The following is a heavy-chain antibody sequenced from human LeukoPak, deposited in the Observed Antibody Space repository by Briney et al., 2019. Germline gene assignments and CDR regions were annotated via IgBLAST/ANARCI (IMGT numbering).Heavy chain of an antibody. J-gene: IGHJ4*02. CDR2: ISSDGSST. D-gene: IGHD1-26*01. CDR1: GFTFSSYW. CDR3: ARGYSGSYRVDY. Sequence: GGSLRLSCAACGFTFSSYWMHWVRQAPGKGLVWVSRISSDGSSTTYADSVKGRFTISRDNAKNTLYLQMNSPRAEDTAVYYCARGYSGSYRVDYWGQGTLVTVSS. V-gene: IGHV3-74*01.